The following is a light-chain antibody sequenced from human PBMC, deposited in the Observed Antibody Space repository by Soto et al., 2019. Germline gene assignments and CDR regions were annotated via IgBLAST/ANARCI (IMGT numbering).Light chain of an antibody. Sequence: QSALTQPPSASGSPGQSVTISCTGSSSDLGGYNYVSWYQQHPGKAPKLMIYDVNKRPSGVPDRFSGSKSGNTASLTVSGLQAEDEGDYYCSSYAGSNKVVFGGGTKLTVL. V-gene: IGLV2-8*01. CDR3: SSYAGSNKVV. CDR2: DVN. J-gene: IGLJ2*01. CDR1: SSDLGGYNY.